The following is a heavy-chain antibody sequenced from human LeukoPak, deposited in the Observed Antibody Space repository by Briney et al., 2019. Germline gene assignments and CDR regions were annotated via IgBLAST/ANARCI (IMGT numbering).Heavy chain of an antibody. CDR1: GGSITGHY. CDR3: ARYDPSDYATSGLDYGVYFDS. V-gene: IGHV4-59*08. J-gene: IGHJ4*02. CDR2: IYYNGNT. D-gene: IGHD3-22*01. Sequence: SETLSLTCSVSGGSITGHYWSWIRQSPRKGLEWIGYIYYNGNTNYNPSLKSRVIILLDMSKNQFSLKLTSVTAADTAIYYCARYDPSDYATSGLDYGVYFDSWGQGTLVSVSS.